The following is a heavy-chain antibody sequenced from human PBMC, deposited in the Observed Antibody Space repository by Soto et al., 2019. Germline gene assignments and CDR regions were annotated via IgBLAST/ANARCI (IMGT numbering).Heavy chain of an antibody. Sequence: QVQLVQSGAEEKKPGASVKVSCKASGYTFTSYAMHWVRQAPGQRLEWMGWINAGNGNTKYSQKFQGRVTITRDTSASTAYMELRSLRSEDTAVYYCARIIVVVTALDYWGQGTLVTVSS. CDR3: ARIIVVVTALDY. J-gene: IGHJ4*02. CDR1: GYTFTSYA. V-gene: IGHV1-3*05. CDR2: INAGNGNT. D-gene: IGHD2-21*02.